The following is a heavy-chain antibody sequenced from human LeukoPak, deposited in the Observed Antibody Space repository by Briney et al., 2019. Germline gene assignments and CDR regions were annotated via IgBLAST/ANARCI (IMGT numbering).Heavy chain of an antibody. CDR3: ARNPSALLAVADY. D-gene: IGHD6-19*01. Sequence: GGSLRLSCAASGFTFDDYGMSWVRQAPGKGLEWVSGINWNCGSTGYADSVKGRFTISRANAKNSLYLKRNSLRAETTALNYCARNPSALLAVADYWGQGTLVTVSS. CDR2: INWNCGST. CDR1: GFTFDDYG. J-gene: IGHJ4*02. V-gene: IGHV3-20*04.